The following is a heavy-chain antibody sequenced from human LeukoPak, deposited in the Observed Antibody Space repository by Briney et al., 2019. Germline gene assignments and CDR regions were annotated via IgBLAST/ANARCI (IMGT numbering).Heavy chain of an antibody. Sequence: SETLSLTCTVSGGSISSYYWSWIRQPPGKGLEWIAYISYSGSTNYNPSLKSRITISVDTSKNQFSLKLTSVTAAGTAVYYCAKVGVAARRFGYYLDYWGQGTLVTVSS. J-gene: IGHJ4*02. V-gene: IGHV4-59*01. CDR2: ISYSGST. D-gene: IGHD6-6*01. CDR3: AKVGVAARRFGYYLDY. CDR1: GGSISSYY.